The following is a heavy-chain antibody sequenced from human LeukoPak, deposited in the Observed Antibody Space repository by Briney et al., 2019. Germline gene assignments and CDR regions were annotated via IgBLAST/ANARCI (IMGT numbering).Heavy chain of an antibody. Sequence: PGGSLRLSCAASGFTFSSYGMSWVRQAPGKGLEWVSYISSSSSTIYYADSVKGRFTISRDNAKNSLYLQMNSLRAADTAVYYCASTADDYGDYGRDYWGQGTLVTVSS. CDR2: ISSSSSTI. CDR3: ASTADDYGDYGRDY. V-gene: IGHV3-48*01. CDR1: GFTFSSYG. D-gene: IGHD4-17*01. J-gene: IGHJ4*02.